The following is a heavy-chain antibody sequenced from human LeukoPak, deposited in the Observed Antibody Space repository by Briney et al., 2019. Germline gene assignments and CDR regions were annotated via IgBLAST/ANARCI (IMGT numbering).Heavy chain of an antibody. CDR2: IYTSGST. J-gene: IGHJ6*03. V-gene: IGHV4-61*02. Sequence: PSETLSLTCTVSGGPISSGSYYWSWIRQPAGKGLEWIGRIYTSGSTNYNPSLKSRVTISMHTSKNQLSLKLNSVTAADTAVYYCASSGQCTNGLCRDVGYMDVWGKGTTVTVSS. CDR3: ASSGQCTNGLCRDVGYMDV. CDR1: GGPISSGSYY. D-gene: IGHD2-8*01.